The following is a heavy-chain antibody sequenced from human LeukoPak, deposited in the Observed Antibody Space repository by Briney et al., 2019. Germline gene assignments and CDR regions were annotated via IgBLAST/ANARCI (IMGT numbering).Heavy chain of an antibody. V-gene: IGHV3-33*01. J-gene: IGHJ4*02. Sequence: GGSLRLSCEVSGFTFSNYGMHWVRQAPGKGLEWLALIWYDGRTKFHADSVKGRFTISRDNSANTMYLQMSSLRVEDTAVYYCAREWGRIAVAGGPGYWGQGARVTVSS. CDR3: AREWGRIAVAGGPGY. D-gene: IGHD6-19*01. CDR1: GFTFSNYG. CDR2: IWYDGRTK.